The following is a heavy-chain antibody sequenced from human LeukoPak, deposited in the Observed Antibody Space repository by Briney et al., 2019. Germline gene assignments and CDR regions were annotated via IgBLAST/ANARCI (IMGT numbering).Heavy chain of an antibody. CDR3: ARGPSGYHNT. CDR2: ISGSGGST. D-gene: IGHD5-12*01. V-gene: IGHV3-23*01. J-gene: IGHJ4*02. CDR1: GFTFSSYA. Sequence: GGSLRLSCAASGFTFSSYAMSWVRQAPGKGLEWVSAISGSGGSTYYADSVKGRFTISRDNSKDTLYLQMNSLRAEDTAVYYCARGPSGYHNTGGQGTLVTVSS.